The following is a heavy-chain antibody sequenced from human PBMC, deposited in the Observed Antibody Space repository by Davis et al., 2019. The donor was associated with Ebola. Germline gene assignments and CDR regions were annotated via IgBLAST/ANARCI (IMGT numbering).Heavy chain of an antibody. CDR3: ARDLVGRVFDY. V-gene: IGHV4-59*12. CDR2: IYYSGST. J-gene: IGHJ4*02. D-gene: IGHD1-26*01. Sequence: SETLSLTCTVSGGSISSYYWSWIRQPPGKGLEWIGYIYYSGSTNYNPSLKSRVTISVDTSKNQFSLKLSSVTAADTAVYYCARDLVGRVFDYWGQGTLVTVSS. CDR1: GGSISSYY.